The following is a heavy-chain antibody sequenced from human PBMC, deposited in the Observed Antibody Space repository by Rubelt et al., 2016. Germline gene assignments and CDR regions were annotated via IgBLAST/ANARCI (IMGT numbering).Heavy chain of an antibody. J-gene: IGHJ4*02. CDR1: GFTFSSYW. Sequence: SGFTFSSYWMHWVRQAPGKGLVWVSRINSDGSSTSYADSVKGRFSISRDIAKNSLYLQMNSLRVEDTAAYYCAREYCTTTSCSYLDYWGQGTLVTVSS. CDR2: INSDGSST. V-gene: IGHV3-74*01. CDR3: AREYCTTTSCSYLDY. D-gene: IGHD2-2*01.